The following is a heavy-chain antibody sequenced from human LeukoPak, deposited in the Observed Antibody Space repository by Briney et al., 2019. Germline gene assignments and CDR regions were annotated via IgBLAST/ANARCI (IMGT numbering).Heavy chain of an antibody. J-gene: IGHJ3*02. V-gene: IGHV3-9*01. CDR3: AKRGLYCSGGSCYSEDAFDI. D-gene: IGHD2-15*01. CDR2: ISWNSGSI. Sequence: GRSLRLSCAASGFTFDDYAMHWVRQAPGKGLGWVSGISWNSGSIGYADSVRGRFTISRDNPKNSLYLQMSSLRAEDTAFYYCAKRGLYCSGGSCYSEDAFDIWGQGTMVTVSS. CDR1: GFTFDDYA.